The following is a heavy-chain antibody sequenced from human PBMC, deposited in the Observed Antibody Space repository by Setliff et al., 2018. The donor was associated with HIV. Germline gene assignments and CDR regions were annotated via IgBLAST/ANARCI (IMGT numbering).Heavy chain of an antibody. J-gene: IGHJ5*02. V-gene: IGHV4-4*07. D-gene: IGHD7-27*01. CDR3: ARRGPGDQTWFDP. CDR1: GGSMSTYY. Sequence: PSETLSLTCSVSGGSMSTYYWSWIRQPAGKRLEWIGRVYTSGSTIYNPSLRSRVTMSVDTSKSQFSLRLSSVTAADTAVFYCARRGPGDQTWFDPWGQGILVTVS. CDR2: VYTSGST.